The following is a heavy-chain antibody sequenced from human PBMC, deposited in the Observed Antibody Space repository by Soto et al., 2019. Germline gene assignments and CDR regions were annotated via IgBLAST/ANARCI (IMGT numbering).Heavy chain of an antibody. CDR3: ARAADYYDFWSGYSNHYYYYGMDV. CDR2: INPSGGST. CDR1: GYTFTSYY. Sequence: GASVKVSCKASGYTFTSYYMHWVRRAPGQGLEWMGIINPSGGSTSYAQKFQGRVTMTRDTSTSTVYMELSSLRSEDTAVYYCARAADYYDFWSGYSNHYYYYGMDVWGQGTTVTVSS. D-gene: IGHD3-3*01. J-gene: IGHJ6*02. V-gene: IGHV1-46*01.